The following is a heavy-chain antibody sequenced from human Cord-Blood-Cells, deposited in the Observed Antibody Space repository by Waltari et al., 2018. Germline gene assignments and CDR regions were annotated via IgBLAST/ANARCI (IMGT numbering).Heavy chain of an antibody. CDR2: IDLDDDK. CDR1: GFPLSTSGMR. D-gene: IGHD6-13*01. Sequence: QVTLKESGPALVQPTQNLTLTCTFSGFPLSTSGMRVSWIRQPPGKALEWLARIDLDDDKFYSTPLKTRLTSSKDTSKNQLVLTMTNMDPVDTATYYCARGAALFDPWGQGTLVTVSS. J-gene: IGHJ5*02. CDR3: ARGAALFDP. V-gene: IGHV2-70*04.